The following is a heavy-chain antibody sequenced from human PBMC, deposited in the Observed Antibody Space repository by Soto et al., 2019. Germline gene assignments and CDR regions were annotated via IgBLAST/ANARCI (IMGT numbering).Heavy chain of an antibody. CDR2: LTWNGEVL. D-gene: IGHD3-22*01. CDR3: VKDSEGSGYLTHLDY. V-gene: IGHV3-9*01. Sequence: GGSLRLSCVASGFTFDDYAIHWVRQTPGKGLEWVSGLTWNGEVLGYADSVKGRFTISRDSAKNCLYLEMNSLRPEDTALYYCVKDSEGSGYLTHLDYWGQGTLVTVSS. CDR1: GFTFDDYA. J-gene: IGHJ4*02.